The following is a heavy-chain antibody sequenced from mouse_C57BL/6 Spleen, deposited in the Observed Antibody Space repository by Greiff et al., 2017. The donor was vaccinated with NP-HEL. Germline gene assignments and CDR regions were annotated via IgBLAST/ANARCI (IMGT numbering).Heavy chain of an antibody. Sequence: DVKLVESGGGLVKPGGSLKLSCAASGFTFSDYGMHWVRQAPEKGLEWVAYISSGSSTIYYADTVKGRFTISRDNAKNTLFLQMTSLRSEDTAMYYCAREGNGYWYFDVWGTGTTVTVSS. CDR1: GFTFSDYG. J-gene: IGHJ1*03. CDR3: AREGNGYWYFDV. CDR2: ISSGSSTI. V-gene: IGHV5-17*01.